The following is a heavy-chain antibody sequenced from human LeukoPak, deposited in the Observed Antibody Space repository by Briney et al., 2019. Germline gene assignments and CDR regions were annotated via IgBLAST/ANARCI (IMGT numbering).Heavy chain of an antibody. D-gene: IGHD1-26*01. CDR2: IYYSGSA. CDR1: GASISGSGFY. V-gene: IGHV4-39*01. CDR3: AKSGGYGLIDY. Sequence: SETLSLTCTVSGASISGSGFYWGWIRQPPGKGLEWIGNIYYSGSAYYNASLESRVTISIDTSKNQFPLKLNSVTAADTAMYYCAKSGGYGLIDYWGQGTLVTVSS. J-gene: IGHJ4*02.